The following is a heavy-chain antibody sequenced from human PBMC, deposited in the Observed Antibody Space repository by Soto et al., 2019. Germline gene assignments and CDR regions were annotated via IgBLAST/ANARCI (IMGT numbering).Heavy chain of an antibody. CDR1: GDSVSSGTYY. V-gene: IGHV4-61*01. CDR2: IYYSGST. J-gene: IGHJ4*02. D-gene: IGHD5-18*01. Sequence: QVQLQESGPGLVKPSETLSLTCTDSGDSVSSGTYYWTWIRQPPGKGLEWIGYIYYSGSTNYNPSLKSRVTISVDTSKNQFSLKLTSVTAADTAVYYCARDIRGYSRAFDYWGQGTLVTVSS. CDR3: ARDIRGYSRAFDY.